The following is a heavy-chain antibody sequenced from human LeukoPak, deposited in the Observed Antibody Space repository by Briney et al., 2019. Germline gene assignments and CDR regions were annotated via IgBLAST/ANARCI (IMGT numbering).Heavy chain of an antibody. CDR1: GFTFTSSA. D-gene: IGHD3-10*01. CDR3: AAVVYYGSGSPNWFDP. J-gene: IGHJ5*02. Sequence: SVKVSCKASGFTFTSSAVQWVRQARGQRLEWIGWIVVGSGNTNYAQKFQERVTITRDMSTSTAYMELSSLRSEDTAVYYCAAVVYYGSGSPNWFDPWGQGTLVTVSS. V-gene: IGHV1-58*01. CDR2: IVVGSGNT.